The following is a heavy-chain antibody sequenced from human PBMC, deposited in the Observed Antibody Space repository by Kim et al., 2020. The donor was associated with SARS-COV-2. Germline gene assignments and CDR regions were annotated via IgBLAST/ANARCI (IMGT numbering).Heavy chain of an antibody. CDR2: ISSSSSYI. V-gene: IGHV3-21*01. D-gene: IGHD4-17*01. CDR1: GFTFSSYS. J-gene: IGHJ4*02. CDR3: ARGGTTGY. Sequence: GGSLRPSCAASGFTFSSYSMNWVRQAPGKGLEWVSSISSSSSYIYYADSVKGRFTISRDNAKNSLYLQMNSLRAEDTAVYYCARGGTTGYWGQGTLVTVS.